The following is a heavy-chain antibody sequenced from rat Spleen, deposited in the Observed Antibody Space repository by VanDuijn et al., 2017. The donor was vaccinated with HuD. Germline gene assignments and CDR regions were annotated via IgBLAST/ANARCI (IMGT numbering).Heavy chain of an antibody. V-gene: IGHV5-25*01. CDR3: SRGGATRFDS. D-gene: IGHD1-11*01. CDR2: ISTGGGNT. J-gene: IGHJ2*01. CDR1: GLSFSDHY. Sequence: EVQLVESGGGLVQPGRSMKLSCAASGLSFSDHYMAWVRQAPTKGLEWVASISTGGGNTYYRDSVKGRFTISRDNAKSTLYLQMNSLRSEDTATYYCSRGGATRFDSWGQGVMVTVSS.